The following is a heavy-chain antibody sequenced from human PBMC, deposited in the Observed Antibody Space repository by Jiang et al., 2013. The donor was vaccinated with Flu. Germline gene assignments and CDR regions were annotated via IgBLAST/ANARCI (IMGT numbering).Heavy chain of an antibody. CDR1: GGSISSSGYY. CDR3: ARHRHYDNSLIFDP. V-gene: IGHV4-39*07. CDR2: IYYSGIT. Sequence: LLKPSETLSLTCIVSGGSISSSGYYWGWIRQPPGKGLEWVGSIYYSGITYSNPSLRSRVTVSVDTPKNQLSLKLSSVTAADTAVYSCARHRHYDNSLIFDPWGQGTLVTVSS. D-gene: IGHD3-16*01. J-gene: IGHJ5*02.